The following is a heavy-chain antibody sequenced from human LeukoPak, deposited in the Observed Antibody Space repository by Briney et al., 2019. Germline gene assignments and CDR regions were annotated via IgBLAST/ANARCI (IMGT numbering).Heavy chain of an antibody. D-gene: IGHD2-2*02. V-gene: IGHV1-46*01. CDR1: VYTFTSYY. J-gene: IGHJ6*03. Sequence: ASVKASCKASVYTFTSYYMHWVRQAPGEGLEWMGIIDPSGGSTSYAQKFQGRVTMTRDMSTSTVYMELSSLRSEDTAVYYCARVAAEVVGVPGPIGFGWLRRDYYYMDVWGKGTTVTVSS. CDR2: IDPSGGST. CDR3: ARVAAEVVGVPGPIGFGWLRRDYYYMDV.